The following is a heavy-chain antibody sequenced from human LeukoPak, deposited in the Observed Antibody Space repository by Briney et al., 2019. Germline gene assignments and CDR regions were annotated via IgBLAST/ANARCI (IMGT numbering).Heavy chain of an antibody. CDR1: GFTFSSYS. J-gene: IGHJ6*02. V-gene: IGHV3-48*01. CDR3: ARRSSSGFFGLYGMDV. D-gene: IGHD3-22*01. CDR2: ISSSSSTI. Sequence: GGSLRLSCAASGFTFSSYSMNWVRQAPGKGLEWVSYISSSSSTIYYADSVKDRFTISRDNAKNSLYPQMNSLRAEDTAVYYCARRSSSGFFGLYGMDVWGQGTTVTVSS.